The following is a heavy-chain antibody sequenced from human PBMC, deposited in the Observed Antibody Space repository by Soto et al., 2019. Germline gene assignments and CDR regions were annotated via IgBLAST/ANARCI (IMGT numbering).Heavy chain of an antibody. J-gene: IGHJ4*02. CDR1: GFTFSDYY. CDR2: ISSSGSTI. Sequence: GGSLRLSCAASGFTFSDYYMSWIRQAPGKGLEWVSYISSSGSTIYYADSVKGRFIISRDNSNNTLYFQMNSLRAEDTAVYYCATLTKYDILTGFYPCWGQGTLVTVSS. CDR3: ATLTKYDILTGFYPC. V-gene: IGHV3-11*04. D-gene: IGHD3-9*01.